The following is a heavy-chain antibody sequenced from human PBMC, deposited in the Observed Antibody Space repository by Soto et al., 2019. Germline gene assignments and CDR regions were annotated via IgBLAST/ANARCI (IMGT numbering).Heavy chain of an antibody. J-gene: IGHJ4*02. V-gene: IGHV4-34*01. CDR2: IYYDGST. CDR1: GGSFKSNY. CDR3: ASARWDY. Sequence: SQTLSLTCAVSGGSFKSNYWSWVRQPPGKGLDWIGEIYYDGSTNYDPSLKSRVTISVDTSKNQFSLKLSSVTAADTAIYYCASARWDYWGQGTLVTVSS.